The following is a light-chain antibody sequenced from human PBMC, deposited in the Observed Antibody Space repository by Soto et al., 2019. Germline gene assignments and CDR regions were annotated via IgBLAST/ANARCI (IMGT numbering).Light chain of an antibody. J-gene: IGKJ2*01. CDR3: QQYNYWPPST. Sequence: EVGMTQSPATLSASPGERVTLSCRASQSLSSSLAWYQQRPGQAPSLLLYGGSTRVTGIPARFSGSGSGTEFTVTISSLQSADFAVYYCQQYNYWPPSTFGQGTNLEFK. V-gene: IGKV3-15*01. CDR2: GGS. CDR1: QSLSSS.